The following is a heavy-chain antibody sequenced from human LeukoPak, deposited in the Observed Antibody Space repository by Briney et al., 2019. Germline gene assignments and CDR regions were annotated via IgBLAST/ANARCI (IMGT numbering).Heavy chain of an antibody. D-gene: IGHD3-22*01. V-gene: IGHV4-61*02. Sequence: SETLSLTCTVSGGSISSGSYNWSWIRQPAGKGLEGIGRIYTSGSTNYNPSLKSRVTISVDTSKNQFSLKLSSVTAADTAVYYCARFSSYYDSSGYSRYYFDYWGQGTLVTVSS. CDR1: GGSISSGSYN. CDR2: IYTSGST. CDR3: ARFSSYYDSSGYSRYYFDY. J-gene: IGHJ4*02.